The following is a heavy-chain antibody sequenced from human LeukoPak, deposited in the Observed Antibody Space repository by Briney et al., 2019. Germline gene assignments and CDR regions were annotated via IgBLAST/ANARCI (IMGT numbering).Heavy chain of an antibody. CDR3: ARGYIDSSGYSPRSSFDN. D-gene: IGHD3-22*01. J-gene: IGHJ4*02. CDR1: GFSFSDYW. CDR2: IKRDGTEK. V-gene: IGHV3-7*01. Sequence: GGSLRLSCVASGFSFSDYWMTWVRQAPGKGLEWLANIKRDGTEKYYVDSVKGRFTISRDNAKNSLFLQMNSLRAEDTAVYYCARGYIDSSGYSPRSSFDNWGQGTLVTVSS.